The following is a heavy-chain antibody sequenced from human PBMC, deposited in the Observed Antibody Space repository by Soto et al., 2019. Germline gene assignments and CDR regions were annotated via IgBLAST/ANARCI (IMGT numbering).Heavy chain of an antibody. CDR2: IYNDGSGGRI. CDR3: ARDHQPTGKGPWDYYYYGMDV. Sequence: PGGSLRLSCAVSGFSVSSKYMSWVRQAPGKGLEWVSVIYNDGSGGRIYYADSVKGRFTISRDKSENTLYLQMNSLRAEDTAVYYCARDHQPTGKGPWDYYYYGMDVWGQGTTVTVSS. J-gene: IGHJ6*02. D-gene: IGHD1-1*01. CDR1: GFSVSSKY. V-gene: IGHV3-66*01.